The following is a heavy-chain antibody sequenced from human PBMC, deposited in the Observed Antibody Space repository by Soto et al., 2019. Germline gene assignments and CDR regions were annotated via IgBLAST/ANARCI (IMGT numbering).Heavy chain of an antibody. CDR2: IYSGGSI. CDR1: GFTVSSNY. Sequence: GGSLRLSCAASGFTVSSNYMSWVRQAPGKGLEWVSVIYSGGSIYYADSVKGRFTISRNNSKNTLYLQMNSRRAEDTAVYYCARARKVYGEREWPDAFDIWGQGTMVTVSS. CDR3: ARARKVYGEREWPDAFDI. D-gene: IGHD4-17*01. V-gene: IGHV3-53*04. J-gene: IGHJ3*02.